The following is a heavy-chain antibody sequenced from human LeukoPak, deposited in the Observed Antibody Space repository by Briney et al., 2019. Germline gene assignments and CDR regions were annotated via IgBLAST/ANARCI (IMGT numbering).Heavy chain of an antibody. CDR2: IYYSGST. CDR1: GGSISSYY. J-gene: IGHJ4*02. V-gene: IGHV4-59*01. CDR3: ARDCSGASCYDY. D-gene: IGHD2-15*01. Sequence: KPSETLSLTCTVSGGSISSYYWSWIRQPPGKGLEWIGYIYYSGSTNYNPSLKSRVTISLDTPRNQFSLKLSSVTAADTAVYYCARDCSGASCYDYWGQGTLVTVSS.